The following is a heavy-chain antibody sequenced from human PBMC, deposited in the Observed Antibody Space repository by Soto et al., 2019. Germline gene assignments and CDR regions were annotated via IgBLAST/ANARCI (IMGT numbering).Heavy chain of an antibody. CDR2: INPKTAAT. D-gene: IGHD3-10*01. Sequence: QVQLVQSGAEVKKSGASVKVSCKPSGYSFSDYFIQWVRQAPGQGLEWVAWINPKTAATNYAKKFQGRVSLTLDTSYTTAYMELTRLRPDDTAVSYCARIKWGLNYYTGMDVWGQGTTVIVSS. V-gene: IGHV1-2*02. CDR1: GYSFSDYF. J-gene: IGHJ6*02. CDR3: ARIKWGLNYYTGMDV.